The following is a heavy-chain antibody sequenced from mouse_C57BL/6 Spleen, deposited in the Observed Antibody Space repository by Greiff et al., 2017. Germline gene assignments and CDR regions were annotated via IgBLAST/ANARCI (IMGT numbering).Heavy chain of an antibody. CDR2: IDPEDGDT. CDR3: TKPTVVAKGRYFDV. J-gene: IGHJ1*03. Sequence: EVQLQQSGAELVRPGASVKLSCTASGFNIKDYYMHWVKQRPEQGLEWIGRIDPEDGDTEYAPKFQGKATMTADTSSNTAYLQLSSLTSEDTAVYYCTKPTVVAKGRYFDVWGTGTTVTVSS. CDR1: GFNIKDYY. V-gene: IGHV14-1*01. D-gene: IGHD1-1*01.